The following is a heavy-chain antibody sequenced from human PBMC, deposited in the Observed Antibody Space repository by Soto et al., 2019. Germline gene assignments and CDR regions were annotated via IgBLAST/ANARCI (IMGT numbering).Heavy chain of an antibody. J-gene: IGHJ3*01. Sequence: SETLSLTCTVSGGPIKSDAYFWSWIRQHPGKGLEWIGYTYYTGSTYYNPSLKTRLSMSIDTSENQFSLKLNSVTAADTAVYFCGVASVITHDILAWRQGTMVTVSS. V-gene: IGHV4-31*03. D-gene: IGHD4-17*01. CDR3: GVASVITHDILA. CDR2: TYYTGST. CDR1: GGPIKSDAYF.